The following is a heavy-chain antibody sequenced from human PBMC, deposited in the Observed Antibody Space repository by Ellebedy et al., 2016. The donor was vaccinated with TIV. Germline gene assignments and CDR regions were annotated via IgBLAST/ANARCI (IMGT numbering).Heavy chain of an antibody. CDR2: IGQDGSEI. CDR3: AKASVATPLSCFDY. Sequence: GGSLRLSCAASGFSLNSYWVTWVRQAPGRGLEWVANIGQDGSEIYYVDSVRGRFTISRDNAKNSLYLEMNSLRAEDTAVYYCAKASVATPLSCFDYWGQGSLVTVSS. J-gene: IGHJ4*02. D-gene: IGHD2-15*01. CDR1: GFSLNSYW. V-gene: IGHV3-7*03.